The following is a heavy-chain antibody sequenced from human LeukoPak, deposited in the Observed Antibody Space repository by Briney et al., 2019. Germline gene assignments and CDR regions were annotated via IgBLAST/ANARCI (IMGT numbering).Heavy chain of an antibody. CDR3: AKDDPGGLYYLDY. D-gene: IGHD1-14*01. V-gene: IGHV3-21*01. CDR2: ISSSSSYI. J-gene: IGHJ4*02. CDR1: GFTFSSFS. Sequence: GGSLRLSCAASGFTFSSFSMNWVRQAPGKGLEWVSSISSSSSYIYYADSVKGRFTISRDNSKNTLFLQMNSLRPEDTAIYYCAKDDPGGLYYLDYWGQGTLVTVSS.